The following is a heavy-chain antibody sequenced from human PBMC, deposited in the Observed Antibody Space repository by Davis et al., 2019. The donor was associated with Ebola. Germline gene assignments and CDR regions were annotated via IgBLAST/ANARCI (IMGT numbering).Heavy chain of an antibody. CDR1: GGSISSSSYY. CDR3: ARARAYNWFDP. Sequence: GSLRLSCTVSGGSISSSSYYWGWIRQPPGKGLEWIGSIYYSGSTYYNPSLKSRVTISVDTSKNQFSLKLSSVTAADTAVYYCARARAYNWFDPWGQGTLVTVSS. V-gene: IGHV4-39*01. CDR2: IYYSGST. J-gene: IGHJ5*02.